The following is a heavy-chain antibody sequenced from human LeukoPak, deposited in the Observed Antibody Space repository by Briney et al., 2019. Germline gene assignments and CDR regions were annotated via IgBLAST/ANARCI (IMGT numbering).Heavy chain of an antibody. D-gene: IGHD3-22*01. CDR3: TRAPSEIGGYYPEYFRH. Sequence: GGSLRLSCAASGFTFSMYWMHWVRQAPGKGLVWVSRIKSDGSTNYADSVKGRFTISRDNAKSTVSLQMNSLRPEDTGVYYCTRAPSEIGGYYPEYFRHWGQGTLVTVSS. CDR2: IKSDGST. V-gene: IGHV3-74*01. CDR1: GFTFSMYW. J-gene: IGHJ1*01.